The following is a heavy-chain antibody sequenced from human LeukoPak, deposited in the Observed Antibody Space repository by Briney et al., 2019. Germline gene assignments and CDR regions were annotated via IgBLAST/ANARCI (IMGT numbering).Heavy chain of an antibody. J-gene: IGHJ5*02. Sequence: PGGSLRLSCAASGFTVSSNYMSWVRQAPGKGLEWVSVIYSGGSTYYADSVKGRFTISRDNSKNTLYLQMNSLRAEDTAVYYCARDLANFVLDPWGQGTLVTVSS. CDR3: ARDLANFVLDP. V-gene: IGHV3-53*01. CDR1: GFTVSSNY. D-gene: IGHD3-9*01. CDR2: IYSGGST.